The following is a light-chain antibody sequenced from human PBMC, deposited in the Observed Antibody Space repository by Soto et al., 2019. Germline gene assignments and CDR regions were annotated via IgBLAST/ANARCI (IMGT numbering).Light chain of an antibody. CDR2: DVS. CDR1: SIDVVRYDY. J-gene: IGLJ1*01. V-gene: IGLV2-14*01. Sequence: QAALTQPASVSGSPGQSITISCTGTSIDVVRYDYVSWYQQHPGKSPKLMVSDVSHRPSGFSNRFSGSKSGNTASLTISGLQAEDEDDYYCSSYSPMGTYVFGARTKVTV. CDR3: SSYSPMGTYV.